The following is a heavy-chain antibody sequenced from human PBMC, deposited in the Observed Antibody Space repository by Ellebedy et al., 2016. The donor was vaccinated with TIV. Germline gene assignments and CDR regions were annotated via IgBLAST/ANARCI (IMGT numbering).Heavy chain of an antibody. J-gene: IGHJ4*02. Sequence: MPSETLSLTCAVSGGSISSGDDSWSWIRQPQGKGLEWIGYIYQSGTTYSNPSLKIRVTISVDTSKNQFSLKLNSVTSADTAVYYCAREGGIAARRGFDFWGQGTLVTVSS. CDR1: GGSISSGDDS. CDR3: AREGGIAARRGFDF. CDR2: IYQSGTT. D-gene: IGHD6-6*01. V-gene: IGHV4-30-2*01.